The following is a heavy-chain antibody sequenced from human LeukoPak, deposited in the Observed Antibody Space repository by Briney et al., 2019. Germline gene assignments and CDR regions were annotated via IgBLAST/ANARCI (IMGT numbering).Heavy chain of an antibody. CDR3: AREGGSSGYGPNY. CDR1: GYSLNAYF. V-gene: IGHV1-18*04. D-gene: IGHD3-22*01. CDR2: ISAYNGNT. Sequence: ASVKVSCKASGYSLNAYFMHWVRQAPGQGLEWMGWISAYNGNTNYAQKLQGRVTMTTDTSTSTAYMELRSLRSDDTAVYYCAREGGSSGYGPNYWGQGALVTVSS. J-gene: IGHJ4*02.